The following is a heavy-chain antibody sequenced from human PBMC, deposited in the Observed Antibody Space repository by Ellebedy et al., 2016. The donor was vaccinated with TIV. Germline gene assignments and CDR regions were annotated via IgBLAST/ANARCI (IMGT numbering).Heavy chain of an antibody. Sequence: SETLSLXXSVSGDSISDYCRAWFRQPAGKGLEWIGRIYTSGSTNYNPSLNSRVTMSIDTSKNQFSLRLSSVTAADTAVYYCARRTNTGSYNYFSYWGQGTLVTVSS. CDR1: GDSISDYC. D-gene: IGHD1-26*01. J-gene: IGHJ4*02. CDR2: IYTSGST. V-gene: IGHV4-4*07. CDR3: ARRTNTGSYNYFSY.